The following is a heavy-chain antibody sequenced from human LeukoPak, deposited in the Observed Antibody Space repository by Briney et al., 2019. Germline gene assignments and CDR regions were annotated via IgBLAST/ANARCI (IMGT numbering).Heavy chain of an antibody. D-gene: IGHD2-2*01. CDR2: ISYDGSNK. V-gene: IGHV3-30-3*01. Sequence: PGGSLRLSCAASGFTFSSYAMHWVRQAPGKGLEWVAVISYDGSNKYYADSVKGRFTISRDNSKNTLYLQMNSLRAEDTAVYYCANGQYCSSTSCYPGDFDYWGQGTLVTVSS. CDR3: ANGQYCSSTSCYPGDFDY. J-gene: IGHJ4*02. CDR1: GFTFSSYA.